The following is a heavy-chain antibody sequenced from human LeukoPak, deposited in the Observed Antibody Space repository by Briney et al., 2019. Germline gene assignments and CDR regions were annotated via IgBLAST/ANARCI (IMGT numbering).Heavy chain of an antibody. J-gene: IGHJ2*01. CDR1: GGTFSSYA. CDR3: ARDCRITIFGVVTHPGYWYFDL. V-gene: IGHV1-69*05. Sequence: SVKVSCKASGGTFSSYAISWVRQAPGQGLEWMGGIIPIFGTASYAQKFQGRVTITTDESMSTAYMELSSLRSEDTAVYYCARDCRITIFGVVTHPGYWYFDLWGRGTLVTVSS. D-gene: IGHD3-3*01. CDR2: IIPIFGTA.